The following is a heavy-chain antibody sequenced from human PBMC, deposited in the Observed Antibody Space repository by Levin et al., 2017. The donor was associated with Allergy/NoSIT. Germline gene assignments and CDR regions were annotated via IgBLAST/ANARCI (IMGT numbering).Heavy chain of an antibody. CDR2: FDPEDGET. D-gene: IGHD3-9*01. CDR1: GYTLTELS. V-gene: IGHV1-24*01. Sequence: KHGESLKISCKVSGYTLTELSMHWVRQAPGKGLEWMGGFDPEDGETIYAQKFQGRVTMTEDTSTDTAYMELSSLRSEDTAVYYCASPLTYDILTGYRIWGQGTLVTVSS. CDR3: ASPLTYDILTGYRI. J-gene: IGHJ4*02.